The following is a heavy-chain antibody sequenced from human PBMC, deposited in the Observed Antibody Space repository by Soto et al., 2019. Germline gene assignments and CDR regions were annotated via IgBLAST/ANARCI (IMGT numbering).Heavy chain of an antibody. V-gene: IGHV3-21*01. CDR2: ISSSSSYI. D-gene: IGHD2-2*01. J-gene: IGHJ6*02. Sequence: GGSLRLSCAASGFTFSSYSMNWVRQAPGKGLEWVSSISSSSSYIYYADSVKGRFTISRDNAKNSLYLQMNSLRAEDTAVYYCARDSYCSSTSCYLGGMDVWGHGTTVTVSS. CDR3: ARDSYCSSTSCYLGGMDV. CDR1: GFTFSSYS.